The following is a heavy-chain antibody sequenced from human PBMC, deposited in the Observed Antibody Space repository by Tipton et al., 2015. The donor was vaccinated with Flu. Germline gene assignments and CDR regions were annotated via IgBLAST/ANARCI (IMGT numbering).Heavy chain of an antibody. CDR2: VSRTGST. CDR3: ARRDYSNYVSDPKSWFDP. CDR1: GGSVSSGSYY. V-gene: IGHV4-61*01. J-gene: IGHJ5*02. Sequence: LRLSCTVSGGSVSSGSYYWNWIRQPPGKGLEWIGTVSRTGSTIYNPSLKSRVTISIDTSKNQFSLNMRSVTAADMAVYYCARRDYSNYVSDPKSWFDPWGQGTLVAVSS. D-gene: IGHD4-11*01.